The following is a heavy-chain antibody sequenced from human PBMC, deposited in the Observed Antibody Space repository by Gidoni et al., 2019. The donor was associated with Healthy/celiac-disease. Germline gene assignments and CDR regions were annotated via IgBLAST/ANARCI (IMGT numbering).Heavy chain of an antibody. CDR3: AKRGSGTNYFDY. J-gene: IGHJ4*02. V-gene: IGHV3-9*01. CDR1: GFTFDDYA. CDR2: IRLNSVSI. Sequence: EVQLVESGGGLVQPGRSLRLSCAASGFTFDDYAMHWVRQAPGKGLEWVSGIRLNSVSIGYADSVKGRFTISRDNAKNSLYLQMNSLRAEDTALYYCAKRGSGTNYFDYWGQGTLVTVSS. D-gene: IGHD3-10*01.